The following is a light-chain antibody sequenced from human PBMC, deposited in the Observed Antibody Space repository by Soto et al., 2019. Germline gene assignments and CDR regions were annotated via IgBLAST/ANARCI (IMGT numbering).Light chain of an antibody. CDR2: DAS. CDR1: QDISNY. CDR3: QQSYSSPPT. J-gene: IGKJ1*01. Sequence: DIQMTQSPSSLSASVGDRVTITCQASQDISNYLNWYQQKPGKAPKLLIYDASNLETGVPSRFSGSGSGTDFTLTISSLQPEDIATYYCQQSYSSPPTFGQGTKVEIK. V-gene: IGKV1-33*01.